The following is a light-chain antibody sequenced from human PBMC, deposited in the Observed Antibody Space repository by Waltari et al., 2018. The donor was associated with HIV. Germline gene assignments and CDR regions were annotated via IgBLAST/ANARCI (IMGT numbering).Light chain of an antibody. CDR3: QQSYSTPHT. J-gene: IGKJ2*01. Sequence: DIQMTQSTHSLSASVEDRVTITCRASQSISSYLNWYQQKPGKAPKLLIYAASSLQSGVPSRFSGSGSGTDFTLTISSLQPEDFATYYCQQSYSTPHTFGQGTKLEIK. V-gene: IGKV1-39*01. CDR2: AAS. CDR1: QSISSY.